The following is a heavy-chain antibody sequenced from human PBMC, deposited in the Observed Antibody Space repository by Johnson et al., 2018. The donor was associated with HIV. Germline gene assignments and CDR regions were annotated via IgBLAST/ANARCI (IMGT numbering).Heavy chain of an antibody. D-gene: IGHD6-13*01. Sequence: QVQLVESGGGVVQPGRSLRLSCAASGFTFSSYAMHWVRQAPGKGLEWVAVISYDGGNKYYADSVKGRFTISRDSSKNTLYLQVNSLRAEDTAVYYCARDGHSSTPRCAFDIWGQGTMVTVSS. V-gene: IGHV3-30*04. CDR2: ISYDGGNK. CDR3: ARDGHSSTPRCAFDI. CDR1: GFTFSSYA. J-gene: IGHJ3*02.